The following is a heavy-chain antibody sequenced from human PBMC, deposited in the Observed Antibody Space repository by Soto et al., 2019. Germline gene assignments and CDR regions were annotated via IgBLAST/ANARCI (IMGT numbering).Heavy chain of an antibody. V-gene: IGHV1-18*01. CDR3: ARDRGRFLEWLAEQTYYYYGMDV. Sequence: GASVKVSCKASGYTFTSYGISWVRQAPGQGLEWLGWVSAYNGNTNYAQKLQGRVTMTTDTSTSTAYMELRSLRSDDTAVYYCARDRGRFLEWLAEQTYYYYGMDVWG. CDR2: VSAYNGNT. D-gene: IGHD3-3*01. CDR1: GYTFTSYG. J-gene: IGHJ6*02.